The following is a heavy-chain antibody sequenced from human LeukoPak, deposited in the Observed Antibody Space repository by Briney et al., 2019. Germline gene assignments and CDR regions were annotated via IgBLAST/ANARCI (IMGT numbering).Heavy chain of an antibody. J-gene: IGHJ6*02. CDR2: IIPIFGTA. CDR1: GGTFSSYA. CDR3: ARGRYYGSGSYYNSYYYYGMDV. V-gene: IGHV1-69*13. D-gene: IGHD3-10*01. Sequence: SVKVSCKASGGTFSSYAISWVRQAPGQGLEWMGGIIPIFGTANYAQKFQGRVTITADESTSTAYMELSSLRSEDTAVYYCARGRYYGSGSYYNSYYYYGMDVWGQGTTVTVSS.